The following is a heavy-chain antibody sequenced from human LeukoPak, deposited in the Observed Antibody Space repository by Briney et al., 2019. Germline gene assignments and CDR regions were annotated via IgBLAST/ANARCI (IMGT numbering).Heavy chain of an antibody. Sequence: GASVKVSCKASGYTFTSYGISWVRQAPGQGLEWMGWISAYNGNTNYAQKLQGGVTMTTDTSTSTAYMELRSLRSDDTAVYYCASNTQTAAGTTIFDYWGQGTLVTVSS. CDR1: GYTFTSYG. V-gene: IGHV1-18*01. CDR3: ASNTQTAAGTTIFDY. J-gene: IGHJ4*02. CDR2: ISAYNGNT. D-gene: IGHD6-13*01.